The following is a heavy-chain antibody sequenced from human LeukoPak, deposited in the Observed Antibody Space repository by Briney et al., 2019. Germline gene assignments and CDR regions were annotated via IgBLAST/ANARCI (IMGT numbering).Heavy chain of an antibody. J-gene: IGHJ4*02. Sequence: GGSLRLSCAASGFTFSSYWMSWVRQAPGKGLEWVANIKQDGSEKYYVDSVKGRFTISRDNAKNSLNLQTNSLRAEDTAVYYCAREKYSSSNDYWGQGTLVTVSS. CDR1: GFTFSSYW. V-gene: IGHV3-7*01. D-gene: IGHD6-13*01. CDR2: IKQDGSEK. CDR3: AREKYSSSNDY.